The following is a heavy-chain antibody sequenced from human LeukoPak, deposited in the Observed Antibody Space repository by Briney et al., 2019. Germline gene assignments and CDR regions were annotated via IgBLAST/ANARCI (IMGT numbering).Heavy chain of an antibody. Sequence: ASVKVSCKASGYTFTGYYMHWVRQAPGQGLEWMGWINPNSGGTNYAQKFQGRVTMTRDTSISTAYMELSRLRSDDTAVYYCAREIYDILTDYPIYYFDYWGQGTLVTVSS. V-gene: IGHV1-2*02. CDR3: AREIYDILTDYPIYYFDY. CDR1: GYTFTGYY. CDR2: INPNSGGT. J-gene: IGHJ4*02. D-gene: IGHD3-9*01.